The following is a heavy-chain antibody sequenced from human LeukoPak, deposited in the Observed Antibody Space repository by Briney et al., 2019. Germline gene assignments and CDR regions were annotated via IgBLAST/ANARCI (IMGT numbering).Heavy chain of an antibody. D-gene: IGHD1-26*01. Sequence: ASVKVSCKVSGYTLTELSMHLVRQAPGKGLEWLGGFDPEDGETIYAQKFQGRVTMTEDTSTDTAYMELSSLRSEDTAVYYCATDWGELLGSHAFDIWGQGTMVTVSS. J-gene: IGHJ3*02. CDR1: GYTLTELS. V-gene: IGHV1-24*01. CDR2: FDPEDGET. CDR3: ATDWGELLGSHAFDI.